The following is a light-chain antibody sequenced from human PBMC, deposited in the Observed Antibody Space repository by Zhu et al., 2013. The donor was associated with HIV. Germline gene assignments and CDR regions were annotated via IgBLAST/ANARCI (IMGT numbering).Light chain of an antibody. CDR3: SSYTSTNTVV. J-gene: IGLJ1*01. V-gene: IGLV2-14*01. CDR2: EVS. Sequence: QSALTQPASVSGSPGQSITVSCTGSSSDIGAYNYVSWYQQHPGKAPKLMISEVSDRPSGVSNRFSGSKSGNTASLTISGLQAEDEADYYCSSYTSTNTVVFGPGTKVTVL. CDR1: SSDIGAYNY.